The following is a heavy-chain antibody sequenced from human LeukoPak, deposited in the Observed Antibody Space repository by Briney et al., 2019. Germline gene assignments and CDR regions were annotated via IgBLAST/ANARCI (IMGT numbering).Heavy chain of an antibody. Sequence: GGSLRLSCSASGFDLSPYTMNWVRQAPGKGLEWVASISSTGTYMYYGDSLKGRFTISRDNAKSTLYLQLDSLRAEDTATYYCARRVTTFLSWGQGTLVIVSS. CDR2: ISSTGTYM. V-gene: IGHV3-21*01. CDR1: GFDLSPYT. D-gene: IGHD4-17*01. J-gene: IGHJ4*02. CDR3: ARRVTTFLS.